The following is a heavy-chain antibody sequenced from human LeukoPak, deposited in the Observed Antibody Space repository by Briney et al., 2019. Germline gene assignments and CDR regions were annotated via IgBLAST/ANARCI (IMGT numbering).Heavy chain of an antibody. D-gene: IGHD3-3*01. CDR2: IGTGGDT. CDR1: GFSFNGYD. Sequence: GGSLRLSCAASGFSFNGYDMHWVRQVRGKGLEWVGAIGTGGDTYYADSVKGRFTISRENAKKSLYLQMDCLRAGDTAVYYCARDRGYDFWSGSFDLWGRGTLVTVSS. V-gene: IGHV3-13*01. CDR3: ARDRGYDFWSGSFDL. J-gene: IGHJ2*01.